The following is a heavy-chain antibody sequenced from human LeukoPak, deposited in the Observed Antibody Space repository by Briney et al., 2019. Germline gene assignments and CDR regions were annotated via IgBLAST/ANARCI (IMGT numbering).Heavy chain of an antibody. CDR2: IYPGDSDT. V-gene: IGHV5-51*01. J-gene: IGHJ6*03. CDR1: GYSFTSYW. CDR3: ARYRDSSGRGDYYYYMVV. Sequence: GESLKISRKGSGYSFTSYWIGWVRTMPGRGLEWMGIIYPGDSDTRYSPSFQGQVTISADKSISTAYLQWSSLKASDTAMYYCARYRDSSGRGDYYYYMVVWGEGTTVTVSS. D-gene: IGHD6-19*01.